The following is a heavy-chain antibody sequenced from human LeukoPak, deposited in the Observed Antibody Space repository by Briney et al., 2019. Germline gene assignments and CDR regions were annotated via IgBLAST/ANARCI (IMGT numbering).Heavy chain of an antibody. CDR1: GYTFTSYA. Sequence: GASVKVSCKASGYTFTSYAMHWVRQAPGQRLEWMGWINAGNGNTKYSQKFQGRVTITRDTSASTAYMELSSLRSEDTAVYCCARVGHSSGGWMGYYYYYGMDVWGQGTTVTVSS. CDR2: INAGNGNT. V-gene: IGHV1-3*01. D-gene: IGHD6-19*01. J-gene: IGHJ6*02. CDR3: ARVGHSSGGWMGYYYYYGMDV.